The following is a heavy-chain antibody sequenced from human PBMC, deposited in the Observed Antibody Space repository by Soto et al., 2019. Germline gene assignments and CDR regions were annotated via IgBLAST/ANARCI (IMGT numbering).Heavy chain of an antibody. V-gene: IGHV1-69*02. CDR3: ARDNWGLMTTVTTVAFDI. Sequence: QVQLVQSGAEVKKPGSSVKVSCKASGGTFSSYTISWVRQAPGQGLEWMGRIIPILGIANYAQKFQGRVTXXXXXXXXXXXXXXXXXXXXXXXXXXXARDNWGLMTTVTTVAFDIWGQGTMVTVSS. D-gene: IGHD4-17*01. CDR2: IIPILGIA. CDR1: GGTFSSYT. J-gene: IGHJ3*02.